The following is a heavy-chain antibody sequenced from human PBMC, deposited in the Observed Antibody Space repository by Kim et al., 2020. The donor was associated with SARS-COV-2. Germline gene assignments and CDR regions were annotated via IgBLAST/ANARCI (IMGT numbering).Heavy chain of an antibody. CDR1: GGSISTYY. CDR2: IYYSGRT. Sequence: SETLSLTCTVSGGSISTYYWSWIRLLPGKGLEWIGYIYYSGRTSYNPSLKSRLTVSVDTSKNQFYLKLSSVTAADTAAYYCARGIGAVATFDSWGQGT. CDR3: ARGIGAVATFDS. D-gene: IGHD6-19*01. V-gene: IGHV4-59*01. J-gene: IGHJ4*02.